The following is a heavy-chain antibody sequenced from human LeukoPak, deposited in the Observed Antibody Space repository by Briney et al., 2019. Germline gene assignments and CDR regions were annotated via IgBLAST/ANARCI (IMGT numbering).Heavy chain of an antibody. J-gene: IGHJ6*03. D-gene: IGHD3-10*01. CDR2: ISRSGGRT. CDR1: GFTFSSFG. V-gene: IGHV3-23*01. Sequence: PGGSLRLSCAASGFTFSSFGMSWVRQAPGKGLEWVSSISRSGGRTHYADSVKGRFTISRDNSENMLSLQMNSLRAEDTAVYYCAKGMGYASGSSYSYYYYMDVWGKGTTVTISS. CDR3: AKGMGYASGSSYSYYYYMDV.